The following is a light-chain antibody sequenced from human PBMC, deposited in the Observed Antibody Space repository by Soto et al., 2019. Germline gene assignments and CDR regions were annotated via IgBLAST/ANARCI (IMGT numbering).Light chain of an antibody. Sequence: QSVLTQPRSVSGSPGQSVTISCTGTGSDVGGYNFGGYNYVSWYQQHPGKAPKLMIYDVTKRPSGVPDRFSGSKSGNTASLTISGLQAEDEADYYCCSYAGSYTWVFGGGTKLTVL. CDR1: GSDVGGYNFGGYNY. J-gene: IGLJ3*02. CDR3: CSYAGSYTWV. CDR2: DVT. V-gene: IGLV2-11*01.